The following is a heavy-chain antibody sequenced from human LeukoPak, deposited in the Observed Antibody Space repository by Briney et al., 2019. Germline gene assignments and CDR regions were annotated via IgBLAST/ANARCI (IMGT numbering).Heavy chain of an antibody. J-gene: IGHJ2*01. CDR1: GGSISSGGYS. V-gene: IGHV4-30-4*07. Sequence: SETLSLTCAVSGGSISSGGYSWSWIRQTPGKGLEWIGYIYYSGSTYYNPSLKSRVTISVDTSKNQFSLKLSSVTAADTAVYYCARVSSSWYQDWYFDLWGRGTLVTVSS. CDR2: IYYSGST. D-gene: IGHD6-13*01. CDR3: ARVSSSWYQDWYFDL.